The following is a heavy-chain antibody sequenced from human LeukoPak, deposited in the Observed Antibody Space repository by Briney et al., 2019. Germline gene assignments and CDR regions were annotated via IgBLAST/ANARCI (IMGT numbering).Heavy chain of an antibody. D-gene: IGHD3-16*01. CDR3: AKGLRGDLPTASDY. V-gene: IGHV3-30*18. CDR1: GFTFSDYY. CDR2: ISYDGSDI. Sequence: GGSLRLSCAASGFTFSDYYMSWIRQAPGKGLEWVALISYDGSDIYYADSVKGRFTISRDNSKNTLYLQMNSLRDEDTAVYYCAKGLRGDLPTASDYWGQGTLVTVSS. J-gene: IGHJ4*02.